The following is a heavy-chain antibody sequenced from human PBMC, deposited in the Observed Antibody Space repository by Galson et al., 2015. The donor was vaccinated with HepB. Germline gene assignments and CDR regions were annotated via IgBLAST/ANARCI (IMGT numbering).Heavy chain of an antibody. CDR3: AKDQDYSKGEEGYNYYGMDA. CDR1: GFTFRNYA. CDR2: ISVSGGRI. D-gene: IGHD4-11*01. V-gene: IGHV3-23*01. Sequence: SLRLSCAASGFTFRNYAMSWVRQAPGKGLEWVSIISVSGGRIDYADSVRGRFTISRDNSKNTLNVQMTSLRAEDTAVYYCAKDQDYSKGEEGYNYYGMDAWGQGTTVTVSS. J-gene: IGHJ6*02.